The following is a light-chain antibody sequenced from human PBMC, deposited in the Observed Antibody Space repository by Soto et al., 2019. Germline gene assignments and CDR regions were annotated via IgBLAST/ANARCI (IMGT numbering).Light chain of an antibody. V-gene: IGKV3-15*01. J-gene: IGKJ2*02. CDR1: QYIGSD. CDR2: GAS. Sequence: EIVMTQSPDTLYVSPGESATLSCRASQYIGSDLAWYQQKPAQAPRLLLYGASVRATGIPTRFSASGSGTAFNQTISGIHSADIPVYSCQQCNKWPPCTSSQGTKRDIK. CDR3: QQCNKWPPCT.